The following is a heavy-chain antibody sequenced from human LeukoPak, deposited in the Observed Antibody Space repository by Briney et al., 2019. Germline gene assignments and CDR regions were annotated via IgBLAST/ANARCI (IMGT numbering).Heavy chain of an antibody. V-gene: IGHV3-15*01. CDR3: TILFAWYFDY. CDR2: IRPETDGGTT. J-gene: IGHJ4*01. D-gene: IGHD2-21*01. CDR1: GFSFSSYW. Sequence: GGSLRLSCAASGFSFSSYWMHWVRQSPGKGLEWVGRIRPETDGGTTDYAAPVKGRFTISRDHSKNTLYLQMDSLKTEDTAVYYCTILFAWYFDYWAHGTLVTVSS.